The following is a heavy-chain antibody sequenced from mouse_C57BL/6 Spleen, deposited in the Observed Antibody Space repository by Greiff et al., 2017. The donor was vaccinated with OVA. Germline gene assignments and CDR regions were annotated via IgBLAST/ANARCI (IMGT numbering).Heavy chain of an antibody. J-gene: IGHJ4*01. CDR3: ARRWSPYAMDY. V-gene: IGHV1-61*01. Sequence: QVQLQQPGAELVRPGSSVKLSCKASGYTFTSYWMDWVKQRPGQGLEWIGNIYPSDSETHYNQKFKDKATLTVDKSSSTAYMQLSSLTSEDSAVYYCARRWSPYAMDYWGQGTSGTVSS. CDR2: IYPSDSET. D-gene: IGHD2-3*01. CDR1: GYTFTSYW.